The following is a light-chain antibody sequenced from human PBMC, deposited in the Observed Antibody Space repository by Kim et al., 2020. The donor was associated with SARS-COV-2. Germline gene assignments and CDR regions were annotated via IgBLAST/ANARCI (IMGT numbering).Light chain of an antibody. CDR3: QQYHYSPYT. CDR2: GAS. Sequence: SPGAGATLSCRASQSLTTNFVAWYQHKPGQAPSLLIYGASNRATGVADRFSGSGSGTQFTLTISRLEPEDFAVYYCQQYHYSPYTFGQGTKVDIK. CDR1: QSLTTNF. V-gene: IGKV3-20*01. J-gene: IGKJ2*01.